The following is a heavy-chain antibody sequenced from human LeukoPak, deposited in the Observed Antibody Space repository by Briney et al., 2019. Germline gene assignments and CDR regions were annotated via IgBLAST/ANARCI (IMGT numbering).Heavy chain of an antibody. CDR2: VFNGGST. Sequence: SETLSLTCSVSGGSISSHYWSWIRQSPGKGLEWIGYVFNGGSTNYNPSLKSRVTMSLDTSRDQFSLRLSSVIAADTAIYYCASRPAGSTWYGVFDYWSQGTLVTVSS. CDR3: ASRPAGSTWYGVFDY. V-gene: IGHV4-59*11. J-gene: IGHJ4*02. D-gene: IGHD6-13*01. CDR1: GGSISSHY.